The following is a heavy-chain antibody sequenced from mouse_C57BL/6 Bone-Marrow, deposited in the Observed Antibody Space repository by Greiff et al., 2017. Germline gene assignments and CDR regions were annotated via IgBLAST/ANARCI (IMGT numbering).Heavy chain of an antibody. Sequence: EVQLQESGAELVRPGASVKLSCTASGFNIKEDYMHWVKQRPQQGLEWIGWLDPENGDTEYASKFQGKATITADTSSNTAYLQLSSLTSEDTAVYYCTTQRGDYWGQGTSVTVSS. CDR3: TTQRGDY. CDR1: GFNIKEDY. J-gene: IGHJ4*01. V-gene: IGHV14-4*01. CDR2: LDPENGDT.